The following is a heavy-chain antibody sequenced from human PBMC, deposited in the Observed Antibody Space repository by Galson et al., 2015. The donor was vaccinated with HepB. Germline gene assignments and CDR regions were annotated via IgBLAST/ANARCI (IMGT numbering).Heavy chain of an antibody. CDR2: LSVSGGST. CDR3: AKPLSSWSFDY. J-gene: IGHJ4*02. V-gene: IGHV3-23*01. D-gene: IGHD6-13*01. Sequence: SLRLSCAASGFSFSSYAMTWVRQAPGKGLEWVSALSVSGGSTYYADSVKGRFTISRDNSKNTLYLQMNSLRAEDTALYYCAKPLSSWSFDYWGQGTLVPVSS. CDR1: GFSFSSYA.